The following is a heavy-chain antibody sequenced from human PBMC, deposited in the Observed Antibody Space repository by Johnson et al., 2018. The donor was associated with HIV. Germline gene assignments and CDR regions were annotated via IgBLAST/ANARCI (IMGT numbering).Heavy chain of an antibody. V-gene: IGHV3-33*06. J-gene: IGHJ3*02. CDR2: IWYDGSNK. D-gene: IGHD1-26*01. Sequence: QMQLVESGGGVVQPGRSLRLSCAASGFTFSSYGMHWVRQAPGKGLEWVAVIWYDGSNKYYADSVKGRFTISRDNSKNTLYLQMNSLRAEDTAVYYCAKDSNRWELLQDAFDIWGQGTMVTFSS. CDR1: GFTFSSYG. CDR3: AKDSNRWELLQDAFDI.